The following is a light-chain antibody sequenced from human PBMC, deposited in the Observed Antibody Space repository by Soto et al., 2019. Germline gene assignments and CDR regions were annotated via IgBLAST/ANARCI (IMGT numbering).Light chain of an antibody. CDR1: SSDGGGYNY. J-gene: IGLJ1*01. Sequence: TPPPTASGSPGQSVTISCTGTSSDGGGYNYVSWYQQHPGKAPKLMIYEVSERPSGVPDRFSGSKSSNTASLTVSGLQAEDEADYYCSSYAGSNNFVLGTGTKVTVL. CDR3: SSYAGSNNFV. CDR2: EVS. V-gene: IGLV2-8*01.